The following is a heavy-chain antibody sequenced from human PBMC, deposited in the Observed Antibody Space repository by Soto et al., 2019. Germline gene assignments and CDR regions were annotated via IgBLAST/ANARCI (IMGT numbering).Heavy chain of an antibody. J-gene: IGHJ4*02. Sequence: PSDTRSLTCGVSGVYITIDPSYLGWIRHHPGKGLEWIGYVSHRGNTYYNPSLKSRLTISLDTSKNQFYLHLTSVTAADTAVYYCARYRFTATWSKFDYWGQGTQVTVSS. CDR2: VSHRGNT. D-gene: IGHD3-16*02. CDR3: ARYRFTATWSKFDY. V-gene: IGHV4-31*11. CDR1: GVYITIDPSY.